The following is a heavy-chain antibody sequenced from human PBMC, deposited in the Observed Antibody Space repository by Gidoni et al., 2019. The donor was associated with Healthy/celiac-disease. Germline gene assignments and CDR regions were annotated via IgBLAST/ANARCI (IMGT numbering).Heavy chain of an antibody. Sequence: QLQLQESGPGLVKPSETLSPTCTVSGGSISSSSYYWGWIRQPPGKGLDWIWSIYYSGSTYYNPSFKSRVTISVDTSKNHFSLKLSSVTAADTAVYYCGSMPYYYYMDVWGKGTTVTVSS. CDR2: IYYSGST. J-gene: IGHJ6*03. V-gene: IGHV4-39*01. D-gene: IGHD2-2*01. CDR1: GGSISSSSYY. CDR3: GSMPYYYYMDV.